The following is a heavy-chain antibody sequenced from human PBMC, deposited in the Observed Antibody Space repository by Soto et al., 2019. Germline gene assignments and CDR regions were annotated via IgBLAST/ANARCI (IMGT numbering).Heavy chain of an antibody. CDR1: GFTVSTYG. D-gene: IGHD2-21*01. J-gene: IGHJ4*02. Sequence: QVQLVESGGGVVQPGRSLRLSCAVSGFTVSTYGMHWVRQATGKGLEWVAVISRDGGTKYHADSVQGRFTISRDNSRKTLLLEMNSLGGDDMAVYYCSGEVASGYWGQGTLVTVSS. CDR2: ISRDGGTK. V-gene: IGHV3-30*03. CDR3: SGEVASGY.